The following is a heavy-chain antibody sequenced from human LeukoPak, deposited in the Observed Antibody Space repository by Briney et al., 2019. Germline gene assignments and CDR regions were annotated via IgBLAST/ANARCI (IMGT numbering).Heavy chain of an antibody. CDR1: GFTFSSYE. Sequence: GGSLRLSCAASGFTFSSYEMSWVRQAPGKGLEWVSGISGSGGSTVYADSVKGRFTISRDNAKNSLYLQMNSLRAEDTAVYYCVRDYTNGDNWFDPWGQGTLVTVSS. J-gene: IGHJ5*02. CDR2: ISGSGGST. V-gene: IGHV3-23*01. CDR3: VRDYTNGDNWFDP. D-gene: IGHD2-8*01.